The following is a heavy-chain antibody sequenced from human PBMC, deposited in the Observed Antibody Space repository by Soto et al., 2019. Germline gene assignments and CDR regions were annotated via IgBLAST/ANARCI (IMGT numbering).Heavy chain of an antibody. CDR1: GFTFSSYS. CDR2: ISSSSSYI. V-gene: IGHV3-21*01. CDR3: ARVLGRDYDFWSGTLTFDY. J-gene: IGHJ4*02. Sequence: GGSLRLSCAASGFTFSSYSMNWVRQAPGKGLEWVSSISSSSSYIYYADSVKGRFTISRDNAKNSLYLQMNSLRAEDTAVYYCARVLGRDYDFWSGTLTFDYWGQGTLVTVSS. D-gene: IGHD3-3*01.